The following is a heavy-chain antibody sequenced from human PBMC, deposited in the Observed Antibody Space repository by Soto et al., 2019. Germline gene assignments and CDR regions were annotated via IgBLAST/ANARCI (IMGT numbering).Heavy chain of an antibody. Sequence: ASVKVSCKASGYTFTSSGISWVRQAPGQGLEWMGWISAYNGNTNYAQKLQGRVTMTTDTSTSTAYMELRSLRSDDTAVYYCARDLPPVVVPAAISGSYYYYGMDLWGQGTTVTVSS. V-gene: IGHV1-18*04. D-gene: IGHD2-2*01. CDR1: GYTFTSSG. CDR3: ARDLPPVVVPAAISGSYYYYGMDL. CDR2: ISAYNGNT. J-gene: IGHJ6*02.